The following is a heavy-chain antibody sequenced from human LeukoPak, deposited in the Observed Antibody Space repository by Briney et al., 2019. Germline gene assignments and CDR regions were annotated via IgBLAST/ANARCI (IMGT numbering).Heavy chain of an antibody. V-gene: IGHV4-59*08. J-gene: IGHJ4*02. Sequence: SETLSLTCTVSGGSISSYYWNWIRQPPGKGLEWTGYIFYSGSTSYNPSLKSRVTISLDTSKNQFSLKLTSVTAADTAMYYCARKGYFGSWGQGTLVTVSS. CDR1: GGSISSYY. CDR3: ARKGYFGS. CDR2: IFYSGST.